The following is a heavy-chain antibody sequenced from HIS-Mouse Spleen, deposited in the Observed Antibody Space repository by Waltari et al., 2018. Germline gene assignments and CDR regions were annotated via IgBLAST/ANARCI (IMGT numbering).Heavy chain of an antibody. D-gene: IGHD2-15*01. CDR3: ARVTGYCSGGSCLNWFDP. V-gene: IGHV3-30-3*01. J-gene: IGHJ5*02. CDR1: TFSSYA. Sequence: TFSSYAMHWVRQAPGKGLEWVAVISYDGSNKYYADSVKGRFTISRDNSKNTLYLQMNSLRAEDTAVYYCARVTGYCSGGSCLNWFDPWGQGTLVTVSS. CDR2: ISYDGSNK.